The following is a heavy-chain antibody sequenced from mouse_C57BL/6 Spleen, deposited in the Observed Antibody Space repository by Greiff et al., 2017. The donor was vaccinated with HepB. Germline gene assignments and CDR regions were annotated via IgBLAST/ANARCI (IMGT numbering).Heavy chain of an antibody. Sequence: QVQLQQPGAELVRPGSSVKLSCKASGYTFTSYWMHWVKQRPIQGLEWIGNIDPSDSETHYNQKFKDKATLTVDKSSSTAYMQLSSLTSEDSAVYYCARGGVYYGSSYDFDYWGQGTTLTVSS. J-gene: IGHJ2*01. CDR2: IDPSDSET. V-gene: IGHV1-52*01. D-gene: IGHD1-1*01. CDR3: ARGGVYYGSSYDFDY. CDR1: GYTFTSYW.